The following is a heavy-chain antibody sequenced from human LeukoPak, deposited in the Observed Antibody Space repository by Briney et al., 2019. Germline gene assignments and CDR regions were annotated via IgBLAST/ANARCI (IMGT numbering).Heavy chain of an antibody. CDR2: IDPKSGDT. D-gene: IGHD6-13*01. Sequence: ASVKVSCKASGYTFTDSFIHWVRQAPGQGLEWMGWIDPKSGDTNYAQNFQGRVTMTTDTSISTAFMELSGLRSDDTAVYFCARPYSITWYEWFDPWGQGTLVTVSS. V-gene: IGHV1-2*02. CDR1: GYTFTDSF. J-gene: IGHJ5*02. CDR3: ARPYSITWYEWFDP.